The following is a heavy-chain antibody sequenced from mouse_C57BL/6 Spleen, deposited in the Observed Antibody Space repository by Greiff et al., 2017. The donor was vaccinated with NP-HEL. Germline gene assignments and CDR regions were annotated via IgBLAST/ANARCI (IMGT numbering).Heavy chain of an antibody. D-gene: IGHD1-1*01. CDR2: IYPGSGNT. CDR1: GYSFTSYY. V-gene: IGHV1-66*01. CDR3: ARSIYYYGSSYDNFDY. J-gene: IGHJ2*01. Sequence: LQESGPELVKPGASVKISCKASGYSFTSYYIHWVKQRPGQGLEWIGWIYPGSGNTKYNEKFKGKATLTADTSSSTAYMQLSSLTSEDSAVYYCARSIYYYGSSYDNFDYWGQGTTLTVSS.